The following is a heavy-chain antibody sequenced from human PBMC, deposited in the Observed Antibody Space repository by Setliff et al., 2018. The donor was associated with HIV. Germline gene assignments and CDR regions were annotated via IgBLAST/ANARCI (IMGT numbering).Heavy chain of an antibody. D-gene: IGHD3-22*01. CDR3: ARDPYYYDSSGYNFDY. Sequence: GASVKVSCKASGYTLSSHYIHWVRQAPGHRPEWVGWINPQTGGTNFAQKFQGRITMTSDTSVNTVFIELSRLKSDDTAVYYCARDPYYYDSSGYNFDYWGQGTLVTVSS. CDR1: GYTLSSHY. CDR2: INPQTGGT. J-gene: IGHJ4*02. V-gene: IGHV1-2*02.